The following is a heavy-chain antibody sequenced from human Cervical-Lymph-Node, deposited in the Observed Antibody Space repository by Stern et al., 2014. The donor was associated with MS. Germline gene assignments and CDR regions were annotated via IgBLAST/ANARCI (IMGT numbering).Heavy chain of an antibody. D-gene: IGHD5-12*01. CDR2: IWYDGSNK. CDR1: GFTFSSYG. V-gene: IGHV3-33*01. CDR3: ARTGGTTYSGYDLAY. J-gene: IGHJ4*02. Sequence: VQLVESGGGVVQPGRSLRLSCAASGFTFSSYGMHWVRQAPGKGLEWGAVIWYDGSNKYYADSVKGRFTISRDNSKNTLYLQMNSLRAEDTAVYYCARTGGTTYSGYDLAYWGQGTLVTVSS.